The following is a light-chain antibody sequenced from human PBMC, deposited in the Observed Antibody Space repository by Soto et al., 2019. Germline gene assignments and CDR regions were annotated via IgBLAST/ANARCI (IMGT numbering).Light chain of an antibody. J-gene: IGLJ3*02. CDR2: DVR. CDR3: CSYAGRSTWV. CDR1: SSDVGGYNY. Sequence: QSALTQPRSVSGSPGQSVTISCTGTSSDVGGYNYVSWYQQHPGKAPKLMIYDVRKRPSGVPDRFSGSKSGNTASLTISGLLAEDEADYYCCSYAGRSTWVFGGGTKLTVL. V-gene: IGLV2-11*01.